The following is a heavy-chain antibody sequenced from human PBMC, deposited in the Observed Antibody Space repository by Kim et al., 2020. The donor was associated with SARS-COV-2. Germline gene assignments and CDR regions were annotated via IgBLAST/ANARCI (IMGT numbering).Heavy chain of an antibody. J-gene: IGHJ5*02. CDR1: GGSFSGYY. CDR3: ARVAGTTYYYGSGSYYNPASQNWFDP. Sequence: SETLSLTCAVYGGSFSGYYWSWIRQPPGKGLEWIGEINHSGSTNYNPSLKSRVTISVDTSKNQFSLKLSSVTAADTAVYYCARVAGTTYYYGSGSYYNPASQNWFDPWGQGTLVTVSS. CDR2: INHSGST. V-gene: IGHV4-34*01. D-gene: IGHD3-10*01.